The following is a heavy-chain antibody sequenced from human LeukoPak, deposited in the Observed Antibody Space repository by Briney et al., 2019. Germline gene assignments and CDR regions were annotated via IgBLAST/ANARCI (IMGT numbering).Heavy chain of an antibody. V-gene: IGHV3-23*01. CDR1: GFTFSSYA. J-gene: IGHJ4*02. Sequence: GGSLRLSCAASGFTFSSYAMSWVRQAPGKGLEWVSAISGSGGSTYYADSVKGRFTISRDNSKNTLYLQMNSLRVEDTAAYYCARRDGYNGGYFDSWGQGILVTVSS. CDR3: ARRDGYNGGYFDS. D-gene: IGHD5-24*01. CDR2: ISGSGGST.